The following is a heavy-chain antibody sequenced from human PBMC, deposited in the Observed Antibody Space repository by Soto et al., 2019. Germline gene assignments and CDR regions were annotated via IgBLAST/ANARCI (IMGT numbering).Heavy chain of an antibody. D-gene: IGHD6-13*01. CDR2: INHSGST. V-gene: IGHV4-34*01. CDR3: ARGSPWYSSSYHLGY. Sequence: PSETLSLTCAVYGGSFSGYYWSWIRQPPGKGLEWIGEINHSGSTNYNPSLKSRVTISVDTSKNQFSLKLSSVTAADTAVYYCARGSPWYSSSYHLGYWGQGTLVTVSS. CDR1: GGSFSGYY. J-gene: IGHJ4*02.